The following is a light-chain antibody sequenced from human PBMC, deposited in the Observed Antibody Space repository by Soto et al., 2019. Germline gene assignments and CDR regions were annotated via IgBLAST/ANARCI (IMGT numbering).Light chain of an antibody. Sequence: DIQMTQSPSSLSASVGNRVTITCHASQDIATYFNWYQQKPGKAPNLLIYDASNLETGVRSRFSGRGSGTHSTFTLSNLQPQAIATSYCQQYDNLPPTWTFGQGTKVDIK. CDR1: QDIATY. CDR2: DAS. CDR3: QQYDNLPPTWT. J-gene: IGKJ1*01. V-gene: IGKV1-33*01.